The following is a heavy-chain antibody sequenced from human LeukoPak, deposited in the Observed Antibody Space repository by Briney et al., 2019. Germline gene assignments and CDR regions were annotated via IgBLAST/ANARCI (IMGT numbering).Heavy chain of an antibody. D-gene: IGHD3-22*01. J-gene: IGHJ4*02. Sequence: PGGSLRLSCAASGFTFSSYAMSWVRQAPGKGLEWVSAISGSGGSTYYADSVKGRFTISRDNSKNTLYLQMNSLRAEDTAVYYCARDMSYYDSTSDYWGQGTLVTVSS. CDR1: GFTFSSYA. V-gene: IGHV3-23*01. CDR2: ISGSGGST. CDR3: ARDMSYYDSTSDY.